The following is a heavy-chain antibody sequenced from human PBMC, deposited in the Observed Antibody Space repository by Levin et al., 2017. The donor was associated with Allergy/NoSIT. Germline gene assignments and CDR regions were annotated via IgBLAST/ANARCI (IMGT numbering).Heavy chain of an antibody. V-gene: IGHV4-59*01. CDR2: IYYSENT. D-gene: IGHD3-16*01. CDR1: GGSISSYY. J-gene: IGHJ4*02. CDR3: ARSRGYFDY. Sequence: GSLRLSCTVSGGSISSYYWSWIRQPPGKGLEWIGYIYYSENTNYNPSLKSRVTISVDTSKNQFSLKLNSVTAADTAVYYCARSRGYFDYWGQGTLVTVSS.